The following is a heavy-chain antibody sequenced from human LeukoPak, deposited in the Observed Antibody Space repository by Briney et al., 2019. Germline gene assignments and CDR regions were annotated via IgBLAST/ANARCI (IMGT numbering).Heavy chain of an antibody. CDR1: GFTFNTYS. J-gene: IGHJ3*02. CDR2: INYNSDTI. V-gene: IGHV3-48*01. Sequence: PGGSLRLSCAASGFTFNTYSMNWVRQAPGKGPEWLSHINYNSDTIYYADSVKGRFTISRDNGKNSLYLQMNSLRAEDTAVYYCARDVRFLEWLSHDAFDIWGQGTMVTVSS. D-gene: IGHD3-3*01. CDR3: ARDVRFLEWLSHDAFDI.